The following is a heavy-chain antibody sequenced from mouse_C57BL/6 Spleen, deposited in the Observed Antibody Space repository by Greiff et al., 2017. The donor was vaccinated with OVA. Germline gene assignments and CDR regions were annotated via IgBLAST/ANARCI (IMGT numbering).Heavy chain of an antibody. CDR2: INPGSGGT. J-gene: IGHJ4*01. CDR1: GYAFTNYL. CDR3: ARAASSNSVEYDMDY. D-gene: IGHD2-5*01. Sequence: VQLQQSGAELVRPGTSVKVSCKASGYAFTNYLIEWVKQRPGQGLEWIGVINPGSGGTNYNEKFKGKATLTADKSSSTAYMQLSRLTSEDDEVYVYARAASSNSVEYDMDYWGQGTTLTVSS. V-gene: IGHV1-54*01.